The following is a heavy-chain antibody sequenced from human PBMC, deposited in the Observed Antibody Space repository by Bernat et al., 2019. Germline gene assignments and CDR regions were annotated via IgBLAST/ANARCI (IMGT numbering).Heavy chain of an antibody. J-gene: IGHJ6*02. V-gene: IGHV1-69*06. Sequence: QVQLVQSGAEVKKPGSSVKVSCKASGGTFSSYAISWVRQAPGQGLEWMGGIIPIFGTANYAQKFQGRVTITADKSTSTAYMELSSLRSEDTAVYYCVRPLYGDYDGPYYYYYGMDVWGQGTTVTVSS. CDR3: VRPLYGDYDGPYYYYYGMDV. CDR2: IIPIFGTA. D-gene: IGHD4-17*01. CDR1: GGTFSSYA.